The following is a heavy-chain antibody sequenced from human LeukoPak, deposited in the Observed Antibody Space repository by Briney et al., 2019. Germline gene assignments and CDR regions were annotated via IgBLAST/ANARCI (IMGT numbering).Heavy chain of an antibody. CDR1: GYTFTSYA. V-gene: IGHV1-3*03. D-gene: IGHD3-22*01. CDR2: INAGNGNT. J-gene: IGHJ5*02. CDR3: ARDFLVSDSSGYWPNWFDP. Sequence: ASVKVSCKASGYTFTSYAMHWVRQAPGQRLEWMGWINAGNGNTKYSQEFQGRVTITRDTSASTAYMELSSLRSEDMAVYYCARDFLVSDSSGYWPNWFDPWGQGTLVTVSS.